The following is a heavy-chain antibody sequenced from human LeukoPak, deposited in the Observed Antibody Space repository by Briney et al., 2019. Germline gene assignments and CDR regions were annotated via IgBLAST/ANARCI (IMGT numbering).Heavy chain of an antibody. J-gene: IGHJ6*02. V-gene: IGHV4-34*01. CDR2: INHSGST. Sequence: PSETLSLTCAVYGGSFSGYYWSWIRQPPGKGLEWIGEINHSGSTNYNPSLKSRVTISVDTSKNQFSLKLSSVTAADTAVYYCALARRGYGYGPRGYGMDVWGQGTTVTVSS. CDR3: ALARRGYGYGPRGYGMDV. CDR1: GGSFSGYY. D-gene: IGHD5-18*01.